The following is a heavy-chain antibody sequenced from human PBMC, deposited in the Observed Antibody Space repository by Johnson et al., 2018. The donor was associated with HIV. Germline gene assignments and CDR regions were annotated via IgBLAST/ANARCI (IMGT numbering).Heavy chain of an antibody. D-gene: IGHD1-26*01. V-gene: IGHV3-7*01. J-gene: IGHJ3*02. Sequence: VRLVESGGGVVQPGGSLRLSCAASGFTFSSYGMHWVRQAPGKGLEWVANIKQDGSEKYYVDSVKGRFTISRDNAKNSLYLQMNSLRAEDTAVYYCARSGSYYGAFDIWGQGTMVTVSS. CDR3: ARSGSYYGAFDI. CDR1: GFTFSSYG. CDR2: IKQDGSEK.